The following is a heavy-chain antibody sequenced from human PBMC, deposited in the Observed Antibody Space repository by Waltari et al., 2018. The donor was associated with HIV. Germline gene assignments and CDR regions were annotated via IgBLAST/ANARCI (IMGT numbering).Heavy chain of an antibody. J-gene: IGHJ5*02. D-gene: IGHD3-22*01. CDR3: ARGQYSSDWFAD. CDR1: GFTFSSSA. Sequence: EVQLVESGGGLVQPGGSLRLSCVASGFTFSSSAMHWVRQAPGKGLEYVSVISSNGDSTSYANSVKGRFTISRDNSKNTLYLQMGSLRVEDMAVYYCARGQYSSDWFADWGQGTLVTVSS. V-gene: IGHV3-64*01. CDR2: ISSNGDST.